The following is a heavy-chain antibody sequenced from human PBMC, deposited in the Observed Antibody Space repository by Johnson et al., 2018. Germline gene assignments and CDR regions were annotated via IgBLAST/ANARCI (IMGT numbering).Heavy chain of an antibody. V-gene: IGHV1-24*01. Sequence: QVQLGQAGAEVKKPGASVKVSCKVSGYTLTQLPIHWVRQAPGKGLEWMGGLDSEEGEIVYAQQFPDRLTLTEDTSTDTAYMELSSLGSEDTAVYYCVRGEVGYFDYWGQGTLVTVSS. J-gene: IGHJ4*02. CDR1: GYTLTQLP. D-gene: IGHD3-3*01. CDR2: LDSEEGEI. CDR3: VRGEVGYFDY.